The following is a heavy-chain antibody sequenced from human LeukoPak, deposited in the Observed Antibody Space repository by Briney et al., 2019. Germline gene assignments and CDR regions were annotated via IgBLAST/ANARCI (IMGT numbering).Heavy chain of an antibody. CDR2: IKQDGSEK. J-gene: IGHJ4*02. D-gene: IGHD1-26*01. Sequence: KSGGSLRLSCAASGFTFSRYWMSWVRQAPGKGLEWVANIKQDGSEKYYVDSVKGRFTISRDNAKNSLYLQMNSLRAEDTAVYYCARDPWDLLAYDFWGQGTLVTVSS. V-gene: IGHV3-7*01. CDR1: GFTFSRYW. CDR3: ARDPWDLLAYDF.